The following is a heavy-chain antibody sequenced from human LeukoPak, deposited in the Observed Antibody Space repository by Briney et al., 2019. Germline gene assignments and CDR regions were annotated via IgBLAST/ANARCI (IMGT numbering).Heavy chain of an antibody. V-gene: IGHV4-34*01. CDR2: INHSGST. CDR1: GGSFSGYY. Sequence: PSETLSLTCAVYGGSFSGYYWSWIRQPPGKGLEWIGEINHSGSTNYNPSLKSRVTISVDTSKNQFSLKLSSVTAADTAVYYCATRYCSSTSCAPSSDYWGQGTLVTVSS. CDR3: ATRYCSSTSCAPSSDY. J-gene: IGHJ4*02. D-gene: IGHD2-2*01.